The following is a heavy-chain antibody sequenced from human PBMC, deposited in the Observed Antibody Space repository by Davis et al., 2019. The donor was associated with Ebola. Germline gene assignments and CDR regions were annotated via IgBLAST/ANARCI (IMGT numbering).Heavy chain of an antibody. D-gene: IGHD6-6*01. CDR2: INPSGTI. V-gene: IGHV4-34*01. CDR3: ARGGAARNNWFDP. J-gene: IGHJ5*02. CDR1: GGSLSGYH. Sequence: GSLSLTCAVYGGSLSGYHWGWIRQPPGKGLEWIGEINPSGTIKYNPSLKSRVSISVDTSKKQFSLRLTSVTAADTAVYYCARGGAARNNWFDPWGQGTLVTVSS.